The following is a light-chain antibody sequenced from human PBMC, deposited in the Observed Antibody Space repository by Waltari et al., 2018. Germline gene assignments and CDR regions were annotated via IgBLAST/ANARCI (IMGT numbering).Light chain of an antibody. Sequence: QSALTQPASVSGSPGQSITISCTGTSSDVGGSNYVSWYQQHPGTAPKLMIYEVSNRPSGVSNRFSGSKSGNTASLTISGLQAEDEADYYCSSYTSSSTLVFGGGTKLTVL. J-gene: IGLJ2*01. CDR1: SSDVGGSNY. CDR3: SSYTSSSTLV. CDR2: EVS. V-gene: IGLV2-14*01.